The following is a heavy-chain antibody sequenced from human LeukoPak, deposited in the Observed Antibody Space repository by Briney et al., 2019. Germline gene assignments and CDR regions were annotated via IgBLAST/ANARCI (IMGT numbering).Heavy chain of an antibody. Sequence: GRSLRLSCAASGFTFSSYAMHWVRQAPGKGLEWVAVISYDGSNKYYADSVKGRFTISRDNSKNTLYLQMNSLRAEDTAVYYCVGYCSRGSCSNWGQGTLVTVSS. J-gene: IGHJ4*02. CDR2: ISYDGSNK. CDR3: VGYCSRGSCSN. V-gene: IGHV3-30*04. D-gene: IGHD2-15*01. CDR1: GFTFSSYA.